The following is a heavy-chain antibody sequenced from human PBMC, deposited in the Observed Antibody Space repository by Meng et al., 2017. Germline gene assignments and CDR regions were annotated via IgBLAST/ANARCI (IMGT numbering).Heavy chain of an antibody. V-gene: IGHV4-61*01. Sequence: LPGSGPGLVRPSQPLSLTCTFPGGSVSRGSYYWSWIRQPPGKGLEWIGYIYYSGSTNYNPSLKSRVTISVDTSKNQFSLKLSSVTAADTAVYYCARDGATTVTTGWFDPWGQGTLVTVS. CDR2: IYYSGST. D-gene: IGHD4-17*01. J-gene: IGHJ5*02. CDR1: GGSVSRGSYY. CDR3: ARDGATTVTTGWFDP.